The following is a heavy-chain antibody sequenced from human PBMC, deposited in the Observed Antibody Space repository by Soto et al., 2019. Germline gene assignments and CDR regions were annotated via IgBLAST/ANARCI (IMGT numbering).Heavy chain of an antibody. Sequence: PSETLSLTCTVSGGSISSYYWSWIRQPAGKGLEWIGRIYTSGSTNYNPSLKSRVTMSVDTSKNQFSLKLSSVTAADTAVYYCARDMRYDFWSGSGYYYGMDVWGQGTTVTV. V-gene: IGHV4-4*07. J-gene: IGHJ6*02. CDR2: IYTSGST. CDR3: ARDMRYDFWSGSGYYYGMDV. D-gene: IGHD3-3*01. CDR1: GGSISSYY.